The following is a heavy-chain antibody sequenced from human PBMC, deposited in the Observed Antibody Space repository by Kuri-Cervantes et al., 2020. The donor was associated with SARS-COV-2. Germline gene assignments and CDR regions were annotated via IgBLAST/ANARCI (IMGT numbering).Heavy chain of an antibody. J-gene: IGHJ4*02. D-gene: IGHD6-13*01. CDR2: IGSRSGYT. V-gene: IGHV3-11*05. CDR3: ARDQVEAGVVYFDS. CDR1: GLTFSYYS. Sequence: GGSLRLSCRDSGLTFSYYSMSWIRQAPGQGPEWLAFIGSRSGYTKYADSVEGRFIISRDNAKNSLFLQMDNLSVADTAVYYCARDQVEAGVVYFDSWGQGTLVTVSS.